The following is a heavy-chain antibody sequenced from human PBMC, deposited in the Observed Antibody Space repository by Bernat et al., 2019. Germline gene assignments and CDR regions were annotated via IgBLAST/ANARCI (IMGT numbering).Heavy chain of an antibody. J-gene: IGHJ4*02. CDR3: ARDVEVGGSFESGPTPANFDY. CDR2: ISAYNGNT. Sequence: QVQLVQSGAEVKKSGASVKVSCKASGYTFTSYGISWVRQAPGQGLEWMGWISAYNGNTNYAQKLQGRVTMTTDTSTSTAYMELRSLRSDDTAVYYCARDVEVGGSFESGPTPANFDYWGQGTLVTVSS. CDR1: GYTFTSYG. D-gene: IGHD1-26*01. V-gene: IGHV1-18*01.